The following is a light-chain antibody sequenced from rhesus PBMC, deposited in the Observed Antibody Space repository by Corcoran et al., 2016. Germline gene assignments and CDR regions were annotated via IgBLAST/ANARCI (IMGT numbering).Light chain of an antibody. J-gene: IGKJ1*01. Sequence: EIMMSQSPATLSLSPGERATLSCRASQSVSSSLAWYQQKPGPAPRLLIYGASSRATGIPDRFRGSGSGTDFTLTISSLEPEDVAVYYCLQHSNWPRTFGQGTKVEIK. CDR2: GAS. CDR1: QSVSSS. CDR3: LQHSNWPRT. V-gene: IGKV3-24*01.